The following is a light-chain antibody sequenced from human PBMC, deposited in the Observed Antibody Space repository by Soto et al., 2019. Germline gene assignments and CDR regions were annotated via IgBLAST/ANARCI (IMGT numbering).Light chain of an antibody. J-gene: IGLJ2*01. V-gene: IGLV1-40*01. Sequence: QSVLTQPPSVSGAPGQRVSISCTGTSSNIGAGYDVHWYQHLPGTAPKLIIFGDINRPSGVPDRFSGSKSGTSASLAITGLQAEDEADYYCQSYDSSLSISVFGGGTKLTVL. CDR3: QSYDSSLSISV. CDR2: GDI. CDR1: SSNIGAGYD.